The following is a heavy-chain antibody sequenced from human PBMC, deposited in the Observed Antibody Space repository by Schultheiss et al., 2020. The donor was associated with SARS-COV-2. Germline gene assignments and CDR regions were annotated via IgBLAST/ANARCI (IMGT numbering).Heavy chain of an antibody. Sequence: SETLSLTCAVSGGSISSSNWWSWVRQLPGKGLEWIGEINHSGSTNYNPSLKSRVIISVDSSKNQFSLKLNSVTAADTAVYYCARGYSYVYVIGWIDPWGQGTLVTVSS. CDR3: ARGYSYVYVIGWIDP. D-gene: IGHD5-18*01. CDR2: INHSGST. CDR1: GGSISSSNW. J-gene: IGHJ5*02. V-gene: IGHV4-4*02.